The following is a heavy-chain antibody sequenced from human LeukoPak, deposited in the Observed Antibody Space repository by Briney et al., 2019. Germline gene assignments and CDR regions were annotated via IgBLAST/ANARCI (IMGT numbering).Heavy chain of an antibody. CDR3: ARYSGSYSGFDY. Sequence: PSETLSLTCTVSGGSISSYYWSWIRQPPGKGLEWIGYIYYSGSINYNPSLKSRVTISVDTSKNQFTLKLRSVTAADTAVYYCARYSGSYSGFDYWGQGTLVTVSS. J-gene: IGHJ4*02. D-gene: IGHD1-26*01. V-gene: IGHV4-59*08. CDR1: GGSISSYY. CDR2: IYYSGSI.